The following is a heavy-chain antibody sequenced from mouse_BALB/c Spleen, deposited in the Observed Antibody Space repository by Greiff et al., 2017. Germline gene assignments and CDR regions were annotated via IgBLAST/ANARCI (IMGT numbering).Heavy chain of an antibody. Sequence: EVKLMESGGGLVKPGGSLKLSCAASGFTFSSYAMSWVRQTPEKRLEWVATISSGGSYTYYPDSVKGRFTISRDNAKNTLYLQMSSLRSEDTAMYYCARRRGYYGYDDAMDYWGQGTSVTVSS. V-gene: IGHV5-9-3*01. D-gene: IGHD2-2*01. CDR3: ARRRGYYGYDDAMDY. J-gene: IGHJ4*01. CDR2: ISSGGSYT. CDR1: GFTFSSYA.